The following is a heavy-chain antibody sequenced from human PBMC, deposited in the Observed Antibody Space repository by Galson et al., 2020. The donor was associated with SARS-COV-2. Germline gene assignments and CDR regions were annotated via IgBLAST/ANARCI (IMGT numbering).Heavy chain of an antibody. Sequence: ASVTVSCQASGYSFTNFGVNWVRQAPGQGLAWMGCIRANHGNPNYAQTLQGRVTMTPDTSTSKAYMELTSRRSDDTAVYYCARDIDGSGVSGFAYWGQGTLLTVSS. J-gene: IGHJ4*02. CDR3: ARDIDGSGVSGFAY. V-gene: IGHV1-18*01. D-gene: IGHD3-3*01. CDR2: IRANHGNP. CDR1: GYSFTNFG.